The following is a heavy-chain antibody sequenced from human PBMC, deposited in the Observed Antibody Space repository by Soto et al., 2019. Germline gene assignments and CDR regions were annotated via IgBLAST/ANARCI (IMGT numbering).Heavy chain of an antibody. CDR2: IYYGGSI. V-gene: IGHV4-59*08. D-gene: IGHD2-15*01. CDR1: GDSISSYY. Sequence: SETLSLTCTVSGDSISSYYWTWIRQPPGKGLEWIAFIYYGGSINYNPSLKSRVAISVDTSKNQFSLNLNSVTAADTAVYYCARVSKYCSGGSCRLYYFDYWGQGTLVTVSS. J-gene: IGHJ4*02. CDR3: ARVSKYCSGGSCRLYYFDY.